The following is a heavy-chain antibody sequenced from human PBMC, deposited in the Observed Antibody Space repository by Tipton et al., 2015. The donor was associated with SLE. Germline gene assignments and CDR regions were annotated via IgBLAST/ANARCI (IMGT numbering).Heavy chain of an antibody. V-gene: IGHV4-59*01. Sequence: LRLSCTVSGGSISSYYWSWIRQYPGKRLECIGYIYYSGSTNYNPSLKSRVSISVETSKNQFFLKLNSVTAADTAVYYCAREAEGGGMDVWGPVTTVAVAS. CDR2: IYYSGST. CDR3: AREAEGGGMDV. CDR1: GGSISSYY. J-gene: IGHJ6*02.